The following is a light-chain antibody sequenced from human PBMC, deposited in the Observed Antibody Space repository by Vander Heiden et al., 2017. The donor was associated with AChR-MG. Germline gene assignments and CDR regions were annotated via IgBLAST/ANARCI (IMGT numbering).Light chain of an antibody. V-gene: IGLV3-1*01. CDR1: KLGDGY. CDR3: QAGDSNSVV. CDR2: QDD. J-gene: IGLJ2*01. Sequence: SVSPGQTATITCSGDKLGDGYASWYQQKPGQSPVLVIYQDDKRPSGIPERFSGSSSGNTATLTISGTQAMDEADYVCQAGDSNSVVFGGRTKLTGL.